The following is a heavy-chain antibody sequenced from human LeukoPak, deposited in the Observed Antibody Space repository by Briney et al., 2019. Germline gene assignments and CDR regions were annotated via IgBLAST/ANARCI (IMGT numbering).Heavy chain of an antibody. CDR3: EADDDTGYSFIDI. D-gene: IGHD5-12*01. J-gene: IGHJ4*02. V-gene: IGHV4-59*08. Sequence: SETLSLTCTVSGGSFGTYHSRWVRQPPGKGLEWIGYIFDSGSPNYRPALRSRVTTSLDTSKNQLSLRLKSATAADTSIYYCEADDDTGYSFIDIWGQGTLVTVSS. CDR1: GGSFGTYH. CDR2: IFDSGSP.